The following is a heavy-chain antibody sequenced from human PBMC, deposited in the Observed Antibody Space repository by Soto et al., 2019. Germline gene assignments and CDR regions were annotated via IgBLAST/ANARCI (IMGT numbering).Heavy chain of an antibody. Sequence: SETLSLTCAVYGGSFSGYYWSWIRQPPGKGLEWIGEINHSGSTNYNPSLKSRVTISVDTSKNQFSLKLSSVTAADTAVYYCAGGGYSYGYKYYFDYWGQGTLVTVSS. J-gene: IGHJ4*02. D-gene: IGHD5-18*01. V-gene: IGHV4-34*01. CDR3: AGGGYSYGYKYYFDY. CDR2: INHSGST. CDR1: GGSFSGYY.